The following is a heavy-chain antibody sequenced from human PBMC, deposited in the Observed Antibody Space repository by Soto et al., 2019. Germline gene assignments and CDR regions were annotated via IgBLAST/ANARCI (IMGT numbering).Heavy chain of an antibody. J-gene: IGHJ4*02. CDR2: IIPIFGTA. D-gene: IGHD3-10*01. Sequence: QVQLVQSGAEVKKPGSSVKVSCKASGGTFSSYAISWVRQAPGQGLEWMGGIIPIFGTANYAQKFQGRVTITADESTNTAYMELSSLRSEDTAVYYCAREGGITMVRGVIRSYYFDYWGQGTLVTVSS. V-gene: IGHV1-69*01. CDR1: GGTFSSYA. CDR3: AREGGITMVRGVIRSYYFDY.